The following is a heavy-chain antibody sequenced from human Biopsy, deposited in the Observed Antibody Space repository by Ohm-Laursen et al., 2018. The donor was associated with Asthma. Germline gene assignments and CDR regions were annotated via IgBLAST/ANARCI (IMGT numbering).Heavy chain of an antibody. CDR1: GFVFSQSG. J-gene: IGHJ6*02. D-gene: IGHD2-8*01. CDR2: VTYDGISQ. Sequence: SLRLSCAAPGFVFSQSGMHWVRQVAGKGLDWVAVVTYDGISQYYAESVKGRFTISRDNSRNTLNLQMNSVRPDDTAVYFCARGRAGVLGSYNGMDVWGPGTTVSVSS. CDR3: ARGRAGVLGSYNGMDV. V-gene: IGHV3-30*03.